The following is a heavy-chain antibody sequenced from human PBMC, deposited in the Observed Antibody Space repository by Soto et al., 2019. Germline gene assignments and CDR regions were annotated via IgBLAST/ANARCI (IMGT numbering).Heavy chain of an antibody. CDR3: AREGLTVTTGDAFDI. V-gene: IGHV4-59*01. D-gene: IGHD4-17*01. CDR2: IYYSGST. Sequence: SETLSLTCTVSGGSISSYYWSWIRQPPGKGLEWIGYIYYSGSTNYNPSLKSRVTISVDTSKNQFSLKLSSVTAADTAVYYCAREGLTVTTGDAFDIWGQGTMVTVSS. J-gene: IGHJ3*02. CDR1: GGSISSYY.